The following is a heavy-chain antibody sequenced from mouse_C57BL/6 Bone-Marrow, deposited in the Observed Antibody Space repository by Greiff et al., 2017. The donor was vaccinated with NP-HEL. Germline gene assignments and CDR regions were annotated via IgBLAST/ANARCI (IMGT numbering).Heavy chain of an antibody. CDR2: INPGSGGT. D-gene: IGHD1-1*02. V-gene: IGHV1-54*01. CDR3: AGCWVGSYGAMDY. CDR1: GYAFTNYL. Sequence: QVQLQQSGAELVRPGTSVKVSCKASGYAFTNYLIEWVKQRPGQGLEWIGVINPGSGGTNYNEKFKGKATLTADKSSSTAYMQLSSLTSEDSAVYFCAGCWVGSYGAMDYWGQGTSVTVSS. J-gene: IGHJ4*01.